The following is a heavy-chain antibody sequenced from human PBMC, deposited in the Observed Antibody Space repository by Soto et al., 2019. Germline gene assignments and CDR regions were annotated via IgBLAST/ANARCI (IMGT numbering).Heavy chain of an antibody. CDR3: AKGVRGGLGELFDY. Sequence: EVQLVESGGGLVQPGRSLRLSCAASGFTFDDYAMHWVRQAPGKGLEWVSGISWNSGSIGYADSVKGRFTISRDNAKNSLYLQMNSLRAEDTALYYRAKGVRGGLGELFDYWGQGTLVTVSS. J-gene: IGHJ4*02. CDR1: GFTFDDYA. D-gene: IGHD3-10*01. V-gene: IGHV3-9*01. CDR2: ISWNSGSI.